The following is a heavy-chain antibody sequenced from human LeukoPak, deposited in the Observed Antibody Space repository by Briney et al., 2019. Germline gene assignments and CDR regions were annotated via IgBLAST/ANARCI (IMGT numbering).Heavy chain of an antibody. CDR2: ISGSGGST. CDR3: AKEGPYYYGSGSYLDY. J-gene: IGHJ4*02. Sequence: GGSLRLSCAASGFTFSSYAMSWVRQAPGKGLEWVSAISGSGGSTYYADSAKGRFTISRDNSKNTLYLQMNSQRAEDTAVYYCAKEGPYYYGSGSYLDYWGQGTLVTVSS. D-gene: IGHD3-10*01. CDR1: GFTFSSYA. V-gene: IGHV3-23*01.